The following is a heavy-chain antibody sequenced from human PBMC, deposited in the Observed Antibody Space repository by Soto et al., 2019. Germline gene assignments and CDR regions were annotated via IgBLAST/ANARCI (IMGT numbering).Heavy chain of an antibody. Sequence: GESLKISCEGSGYSFTSYWIGWVRQMPGKGLEWMGIIYPGDSDTRYSPSFQGQVTISADKSISTAYLQWSSLKASDTAMYYCARQGCSGGSCYQPNYYYGMDVWGQGTTVTVSS. CDR2: IYPGDSDT. J-gene: IGHJ6*02. V-gene: IGHV5-51*01. D-gene: IGHD2-15*01. CDR1: GYSFTSYW. CDR3: ARQGCSGGSCYQPNYYYGMDV.